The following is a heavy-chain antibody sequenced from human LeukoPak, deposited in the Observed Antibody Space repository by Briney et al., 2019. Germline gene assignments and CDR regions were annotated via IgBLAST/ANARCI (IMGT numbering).Heavy chain of an antibody. CDR3: ASQPAGNYFDY. D-gene: IGHD1-14*01. V-gene: IGHV3-11*01. Sequence: GALRLSCAASGFTFSDYYMSWIRQAPGKGLEWVSYISSSGSTIYYADSVKGRFTISRDNAKNSLYLQMNSLRAEDTAVYYCASQPAGNYFDYWGQGTLVTVSS. CDR2: ISSSGSTI. J-gene: IGHJ4*02. CDR1: GFTFSDYY.